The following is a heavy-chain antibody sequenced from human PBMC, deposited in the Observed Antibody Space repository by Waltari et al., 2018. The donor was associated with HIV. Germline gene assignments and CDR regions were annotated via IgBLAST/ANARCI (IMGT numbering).Heavy chain of an antibody. CDR3: ATGTDWLVNVLEY. V-gene: IGHV1-3*01. J-gene: IGHJ4*02. D-gene: IGHD6-19*01. Sequence: QIQLVQSGAEVKKPGASVKVSCKTSGFNFNNNVIHWVRQAPGQGLEWMGTINVGNLQTRYSQMFQGRVRFTRDTSETTIFMEVISLKVEYTAIYFCATGTDWLVNVLEYWGQGTLVTVSS. CDR2: INVGNLQT. CDR1: GFNFNNNV.